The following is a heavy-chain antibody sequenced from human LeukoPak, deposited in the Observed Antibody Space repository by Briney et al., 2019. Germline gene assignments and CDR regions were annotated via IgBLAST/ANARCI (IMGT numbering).Heavy chain of an antibody. D-gene: IGHD3-22*01. Sequence: ASVKVSCKASGYTFIGYYMHWVRQAPGQGLEWMGWINPNSGGTNYAQKFQGRVTMTRDTSISTAYMELSRLRSDDTAVYYCARVAADYYDSSGYYVLGAFDIWGQGTMVTVSS. CDR3: ARVAADYYDSSGYYVLGAFDI. CDR1: GYTFIGYY. J-gene: IGHJ3*02. CDR2: INPNSGGT. V-gene: IGHV1-2*02.